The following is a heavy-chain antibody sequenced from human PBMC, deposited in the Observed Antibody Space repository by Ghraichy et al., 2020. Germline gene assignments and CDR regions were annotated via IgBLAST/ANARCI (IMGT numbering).Heavy chain of an antibody. CDR3: AKASGYNYDYAFDI. V-gene: IGHV3-23*01. Sequence: GGSLRLSCAASGFTFSSYAMSWVRQAPGEGLEWVSTISGRGGSTYYADSMKGRFTISRDNSENTLYLQMNSLRAEDTAVYYCAKASGYNYDYAFDIWGQGTMVTVSS. CDR2: ISGRGGST. CDR1: GFTFSSYA. D-gene: IGHD5-18*01. J-gene: IGHJ3*02.